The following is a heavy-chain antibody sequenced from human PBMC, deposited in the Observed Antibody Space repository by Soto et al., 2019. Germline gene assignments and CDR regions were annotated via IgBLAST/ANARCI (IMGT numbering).Heavy chain of an antibody. V-gene: IGHV3-33*01. J-gene: IGHJ4*02. CDR3: ARDWGKLAQFDY. D-gene: IGHD1-1*01. Sequence: QVQLVESGGGVVQPGRSLRLSCAASGFTFSSYGMHWVRQAPGKGLEWVAVIWYDGSNKYYADSVKGRFTISRDNSKSTLYLQMNSLRAEDTAVYYCARDWGKLAQFDYWGQGTLVTVSS. CDR1: GFTFSSYG. CDR2: IWYDGSNK.